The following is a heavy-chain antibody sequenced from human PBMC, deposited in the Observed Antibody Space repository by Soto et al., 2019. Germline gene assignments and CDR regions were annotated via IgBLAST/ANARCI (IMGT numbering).Heavy chain of an antibody. CDR2: IYHSGST. D-gene: IGHD2-21*02. J-gene: IGHJ6*02. CDR3: ARDCGGDCYSGYYYGMDV. V-gene: IGHV4-38-2*02. Sequence: PSETLSLTCAVSGYSISSGYYWGWIRRPPGKGLEWIGSIYHSGSTYYNPSLKSRVTISVDTSKNQFSLKLSSVTAADTAVYYCARDCGGDCYSGYYYGMDVWGQGTTVTVSS. CDR1: GYSISSGYY.